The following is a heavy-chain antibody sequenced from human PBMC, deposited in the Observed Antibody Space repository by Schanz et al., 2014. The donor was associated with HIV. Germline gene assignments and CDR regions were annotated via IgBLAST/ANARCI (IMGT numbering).Heavy chain of an antibody. CDR3: AKAGLFFGQLWLGCFDY. CDR2: ITESGGRT. D-gene: IGHD5-18*01. V-gene: IGHV3-23*01. Sequence: EVQLLESGGGLVQPGGSLRLSCAASGFAFSNYAMSWVRQAPGKGLEWVSSITESGGRTYYADSVNGRFTISRDNSKNTLYLQMNNLKTEDTAVYYCAKAGLFFGQLWLGCFDYWGQGAQVTVSS. CDR1: GFAFSNYA. J-gene: IGHJ4*02.